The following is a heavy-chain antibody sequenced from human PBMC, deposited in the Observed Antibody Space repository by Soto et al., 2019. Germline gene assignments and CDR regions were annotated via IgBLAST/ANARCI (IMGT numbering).Heavy chain of an antibody. J-gene: IGHJ4*01. D-gene: IGHD3-10*01. CDR1: GGSFSDYY. V-gene: IGHV4-34*01. Sequence: PSETLSLTCAVYGGSFSDYYWSWIRQPPRKGLEWIGEVNHSGYINYNPSLKSRLTMSVDTSKNQFSLRLNSVTAADTAVYYCARVSQLLYGDPPGYWGHGTLVT. CDR3: ARVSQLLYGDPPGY. CDR2: VNHSGYI.